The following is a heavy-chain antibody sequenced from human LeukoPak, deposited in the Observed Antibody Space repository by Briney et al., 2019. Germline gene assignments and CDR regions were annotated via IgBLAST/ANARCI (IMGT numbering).Heavy chain of an antibody. Sequence: PSETLSLTCAVYGGSFSGYYWSWIRQPPGKGLEWIGEINHSGSTNYNPSLKSRVTMSIDTSKNQFSLKVSSVTAADTAVYYCARDSGTTGEVKFDPWGQGTLVTVSS. CDR1: GGSFSGYY. J-gene: IGHJ5*02. CDR2: INHSGST. D-gene: IGHD3-10*01. V-gene: IGHV4-34*01. CDR3: ARDSGTTGEVKFDP.